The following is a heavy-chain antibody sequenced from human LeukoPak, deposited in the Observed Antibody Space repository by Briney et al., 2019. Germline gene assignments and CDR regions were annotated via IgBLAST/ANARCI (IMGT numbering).Heavy chain of an antibody. CDR1: GFTFNNYA. V-gene: IGHV3-66*01. D-gene: IGHD6-13*01. CDR2: IYSGGST. Sequence: GGSLRLSCAASGFTFNNYAMSWVRQPPGKGLEWVSIIYSGGSTYYADSVKGRFTISRDNSKNTLYLQMNSLRAEDTAVYYCARVGYTGTWYSSPPFDYWGQGTLVTVSS. J-gene: IGHJ4*02. CDR3: ARVGYTGTWYSSPPFDY.